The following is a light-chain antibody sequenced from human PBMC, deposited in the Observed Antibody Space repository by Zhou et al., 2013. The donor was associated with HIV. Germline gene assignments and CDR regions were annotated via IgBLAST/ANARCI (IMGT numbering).Light chain of an antibody. CDR2: LGF. CDR1: RSLLNRNGAYS. J-gene: IGKJ2*01. V-gene: IGKV2-28*01. CDR3: MQTLRGPAQHT. Sequence: DIVMTQSPLSLPVTPGEPASLSCRSSRSLLNRNGAYSLDWYVQKPGQSPQLLLYLGFKRASGVPDRFSGSGSGTDFTLNIGRVEAEDVGVYYCMQTLRGPAQHTFGQGTKLEI.